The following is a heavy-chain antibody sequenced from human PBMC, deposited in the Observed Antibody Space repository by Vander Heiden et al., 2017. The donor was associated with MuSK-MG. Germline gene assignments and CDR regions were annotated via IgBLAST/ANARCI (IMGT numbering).Heavy chain of an antibody. V-gene: IGHV1-3*01. D-gene: IGHD6-19*01. Sequence: QVQLVQSGAEVKKPGASVKVSCKASGYTFTSYAMHWVRQAPGQRLEWMGWINAGNGNTKYSQKFQGRVTITRDTSASTAYMELSSLRSEDTAVYYCARAFIAVADPFDYWGQGTLVTVSS. CDR2: INAGNGNT. CDR1: GYTFTSYA. CDR3: ARAFIAVADPFDY. J-gene: IGHJ4*02.